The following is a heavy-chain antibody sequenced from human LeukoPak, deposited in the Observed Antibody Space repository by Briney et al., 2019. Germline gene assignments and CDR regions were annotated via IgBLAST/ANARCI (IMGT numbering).Heavy chain of an antibody. CDR1: RFTFSNYW. J-gene: IGHJ4*02. Sequence: GGSLRLSCAASRFTFSNYWMHWVRQAPGKGLVWVSRINPDGSSTTYADSVKGRFTISRDNVKNTVSLQMNSLRAEDTAVYYCARVVVGAVDYWGQGTLVTVSS. CDR3: ARVVVGAVDY. V-gene: IGHV3-74*01. D-gene: IGHD1-26*01. CDR2: INPDGSST.